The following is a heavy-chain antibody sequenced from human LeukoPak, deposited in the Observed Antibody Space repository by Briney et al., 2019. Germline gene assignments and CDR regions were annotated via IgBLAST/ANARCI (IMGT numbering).Heavy chain of an antibody. D-gene: IGHD6-13*01. J-gene: IGHJ4*02. CDR3: AKVREQQLDFYFDY. Sequence: AGGSLRLSCAASGFTFSSYAMSWVRQAPGKGLEWVSAISGSGGSTYYADSVKGRFTISGDNSKNTLYLQMNSLRAEDTAVYYCAKVREQQLDFYFDYWGQGTLVTVSS. V-gene: IGHV3-23*01. CDR2: ISGSGGST. CDR1: GFTFSSYA.